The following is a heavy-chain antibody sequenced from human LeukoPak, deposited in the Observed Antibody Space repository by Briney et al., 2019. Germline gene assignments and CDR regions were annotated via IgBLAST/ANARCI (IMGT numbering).Heavy chain of an antibody. D-gene: IGHD6-19*01. J-gene: IGHJ6*04. V-gene: IGHV3-23*01. CDR3: AKEGGGSSGWYLDFYYYGMDV. CDR1: GFTFSSYG. Sequence: GGSLRLSCAASGFTFSSYGMSWVRQAPGKGLEWVSTISGSGGRTYYADSGKGRFTISRDNSKNTLYLQMNSPRAEDTAVYYCAKEGGGSSGWYLDFYYYGMDVWGKGNTVTVSS. CDR2: ISGSGGRT.